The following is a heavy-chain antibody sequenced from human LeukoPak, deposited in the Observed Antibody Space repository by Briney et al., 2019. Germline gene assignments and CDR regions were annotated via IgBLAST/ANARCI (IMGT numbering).Heavy chain of an antibody. V-gene: IGHV4-4*02. D-gene: IGHD7-27*01. CDR1: GGSISSSNW. J-gene: IGHJ4*02. CDR2: ISQSGST. Sequence: ASETLSLTCDVPGGSISSSNWWSWVRQPPGKGLEWIGEISQSGSTNYNPSLKSRVTISVDRSKKQFSLKVTSVTAADTAVYYCASRWVLTGEPYWGQGTLVTVSS. CDR3: ASRWVLTGEPY.